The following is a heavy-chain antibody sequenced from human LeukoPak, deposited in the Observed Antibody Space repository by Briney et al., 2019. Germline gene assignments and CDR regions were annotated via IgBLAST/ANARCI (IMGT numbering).Heavy chain of an antibody. Sequence: PSETLSLTCTVSGGFISSYYWSWIRQPPGKGLEWIGYIYYSGSTNYNPSLKSRVTISVDTSKNQFSLKLSSVTAADTAVYYCARDYGSEKGMDVWGKGTTVTVSS. D-gene: IGHD3-10*01. CDR2: IYYSGST. CDR1: GGFISSYY. CDR3: ARDYGSEKGMDV. J-gene: IGHJ6*04. V-gene: IGHV4-59*01.